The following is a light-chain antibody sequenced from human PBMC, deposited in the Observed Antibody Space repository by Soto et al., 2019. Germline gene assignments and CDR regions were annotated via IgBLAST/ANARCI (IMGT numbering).Light chain of an antibody. V-gene: IGKV3-15*01. CDR1: QSVNAN. CDR2: GAS. CDR3: QHYNTWLWT. Sequence: EVVMTQSPATLSVSPGERATLSCRASQSVNANLAWYQQKPGQAPRLLIHGASNRSTGIPARFSGSGFGTEFILTISSLQSEDFAVYYCQHYNTWLWTFGQVNKVEI. J-gene: IGKJ1*01.